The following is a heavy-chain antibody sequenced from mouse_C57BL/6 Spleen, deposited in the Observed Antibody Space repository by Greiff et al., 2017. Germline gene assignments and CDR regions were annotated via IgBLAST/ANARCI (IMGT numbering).Heavy chain of an antibody. CDR3: ARETY. J-gene: IGHJ3*01. CDR1: GYTFTDYY. CDR2: IYPGSGNT. Sequence: QVQLQQSGAELVRPGASVKLSCKASGYTFTDYYINWVKQRPGQGLEWIARIYPGSGNTYYNEKFKGKATLTAEKSSITAYMQLSSLTSEDSSVYFWARETYWGQGTLVTVSA. V-gene: IGHV1-76*01.